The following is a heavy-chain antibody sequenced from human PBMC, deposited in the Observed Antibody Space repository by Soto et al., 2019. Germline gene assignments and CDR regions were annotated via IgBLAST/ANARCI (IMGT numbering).Heavy chain of an antibody. Sequence: SETLSLTCTVSVDSITTYYWSWIRQPAGKGLEWIGRIDASGNTNYNPSLNSRVTMSIDTSKKQFSLKLASVTAADTAIYYCARYSNNWFQTEGMDVWGQGTTVTVSS. CDR3: ARYSNNWFQTEGMDV. CDR2: IDASGNT. CDR1: VDSITTYY. V-gene: IGHV4-4*07. D-gene: IGHD6-13*01. J-gene: IGHJ6*02.